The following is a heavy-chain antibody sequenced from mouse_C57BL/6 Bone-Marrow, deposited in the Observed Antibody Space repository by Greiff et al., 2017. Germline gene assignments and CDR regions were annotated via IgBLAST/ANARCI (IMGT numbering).Heavy chain of an antibody. D-gene: IGHD2-4*01. V-gene: IGHV1-63*01. CDR2: IYPGGGYT. CDR3: AMITTLYFDY. J-gene: IGHJ2*01. CDR1: GYTFTNYW. Sequence: QVQLQQSGAELVRPGTSVKMSCKASGYTFTNYWIGWAKQRPGHGLEWIGDIYPGGGYTNYNEKFKGKATLTADKSSSTAYMQFSSLTSEDSAIYYCAMITTLYFDYWGQGTTLTVSS.